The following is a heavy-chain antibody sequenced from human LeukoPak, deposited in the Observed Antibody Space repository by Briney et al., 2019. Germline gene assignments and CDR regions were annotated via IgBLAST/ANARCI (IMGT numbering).Heavy chain of an antibody. J-gene: IGHJ3*01. CDR2: ISSSGDNA. V-gene: IGHV3-23*01. CDR3: AKDIQLST. Sequence: PGGSLRLSCAVSGFTFRDAATTWVRQAPGKGLEWVSLISSSGDNAYYADSVKGRFTISRHNSKNTLSLQMNSLRVEDTAIYYCAKDIQLSTWGRGTMVSVST. CDR1: GFTFRDAA. D-gene: IGHD5-24*01.